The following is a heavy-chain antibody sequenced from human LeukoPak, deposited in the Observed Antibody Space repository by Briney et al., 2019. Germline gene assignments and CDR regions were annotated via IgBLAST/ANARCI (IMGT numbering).Heavy chain of an antibody. V-gene: IGHV4-59*01. CDR1: GGSISNYY. J-gene: IGHJ6*02. CDR2: VYYSGST. CDR3: VRDNYSGSRNYGMDV. D-gene: IGHD1-26*01. Sequence: SETLSLTCTVSGGSISNYYWSWIRQPPGKGLEWIGYVYYSGSTKYNPSLKSRVTISVGTSKNQFSLQLSSVTAADTAVYYCVRDNYSGSRNYGMDVWGQGTTVTVSS.